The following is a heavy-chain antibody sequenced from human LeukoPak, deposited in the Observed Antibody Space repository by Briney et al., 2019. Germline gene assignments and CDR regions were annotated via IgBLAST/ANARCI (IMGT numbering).Heavy chain of an antibody. Sequence: PGGSLRLSCAASGFTFDDYGMSWVRHAPGKGLEWVSGINWNGGSTGYADSVKGRFTISRDNAKNSLYLQMNSLRAEDTALYYCARDSRRYCSGGSCYGINDYWGQGTLVTVSS. CDR1: GFTFDDYG. J-gene: IGHJ4*02. CDR2: INWNGGST. CDR3: ARDSRRYCSGGSCYGINDY. D-gene: IGHD2-15*01. V-gene: IGHV3-20*04.